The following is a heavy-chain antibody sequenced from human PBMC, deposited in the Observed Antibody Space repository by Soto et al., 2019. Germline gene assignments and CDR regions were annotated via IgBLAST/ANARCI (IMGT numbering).Heavy chain of an antibody. V-gene: IGHV5-51*01. CDR2: IYPGDSDM. CDR3: ARQGYCSSTSCYLDY. D-gene: IGHD2-2*01. CDR1: GYSFSNHW. Sequence: GESPKISCEGVGYSFSNHWIAWVRQMPEKGLEWMGTIYPGDSDMRYGPSFRGQVTISVDKSINTAYLQWSSLKASDTAMYYCARQGYCSSTSCYLDYWGQGTLVTVSS. J-gene: IGHJ4*02.